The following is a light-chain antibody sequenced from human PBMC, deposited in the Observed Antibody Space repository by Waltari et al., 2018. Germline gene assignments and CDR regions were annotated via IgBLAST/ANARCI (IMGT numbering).Light chain of an antibody. J-gene: IGKJ1*01. CDR2: DAS. Sequence: EIVLTQSPGTLSLSPGERATLSCRTSQSLSRPLAWYQQKPGQAPRLLIYDASRMATGIPDRFIGSGSGTDFSLTISRLEPEDFAVYYCQHYVTLPATFGQGTRVELK. V-gene: IGKV3-20*01. CDR3: QHYVTLPAT. CDR1: QSLSRP.